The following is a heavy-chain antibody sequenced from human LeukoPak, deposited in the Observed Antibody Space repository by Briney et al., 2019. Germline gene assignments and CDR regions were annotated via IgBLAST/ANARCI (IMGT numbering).Heavy chain of an antibody. V-gene: IGHV1-2*02. CDR2: INPQTGAT. CDR3: ARGGDDSGLYFAY. D-gene: IGHD3-22*01. CDR1: RYTCTGFY. Sequence: GASVKVSCKAYRYTCTGFYIHWVRQPTAQEVEGMAWINPQTGATNYAQKFKGRITTTRDFSISTAYMEVTTLRSDDTAVYYCARGGDDSGLYFAYWGQGTLVTVSS. J-gene: IGHJ4*02.